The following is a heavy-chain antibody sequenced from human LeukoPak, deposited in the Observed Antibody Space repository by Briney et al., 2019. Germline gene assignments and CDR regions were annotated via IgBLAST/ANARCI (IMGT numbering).Heavy chain of an antibody. CDR1: IDSFSNYH. CDR2: VNESGGT. V-gene: IGHV4-34*01. D-gene: IGHD2-2*01. CDR3: ARGPPDCSSTSCYAFDAFDI. J-gene: IGHJ3*02. Sequence: SETLSLTCAVYIDSFSNYHWNWIRQTPAKGMEWIGEVNESGGTNISPSLRSRVILSVDTSKNQFSLKLISVTVADTAIYYCARGPPDCSSTSCYAFDAFDIWGQGTMVTVSS.